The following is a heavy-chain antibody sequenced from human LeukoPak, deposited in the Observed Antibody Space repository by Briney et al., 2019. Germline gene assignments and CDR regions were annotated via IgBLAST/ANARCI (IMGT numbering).Heavy chain of an antibody. Sequence: GGSLRLSCAASGFSVSSNYMSWVRQAPGKGLEWVSVIYSGGNTYYADSVMGRFTISRDNSKNTLYLQMNSLRAEDTAAYYCARDCGGDCSDAFDIWGQGTMVTVSS. CDR1: GFSVSSNY. D-gene: IGHD2-21*02. J-gene: IGHJ3*02. CDR3: ARDCGGDCSDAFDI. V-gene: IGHV3-53*01. CDR2: IYSGGNT.